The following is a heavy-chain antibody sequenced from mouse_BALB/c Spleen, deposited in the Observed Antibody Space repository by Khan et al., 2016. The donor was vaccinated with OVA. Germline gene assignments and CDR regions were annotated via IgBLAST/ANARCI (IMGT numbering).Heavy chain of an antibody. Sequence: VQLKESGPGLVKPSQSLSLICTVTGYSITSDYAWNWIRQFPGNKLEWMGFISYSGNTKYNPSLKSRISITRDTSKNQFFLQLNSVTTEDTATYYCARVYGGNFDYWGQGNTLTVSS. CDR3: ARVYGGNFDY. V-gene: IGHV3-2*02. CDR2: ISYSGNT. CDR1: GYSITSDYA. J-gene: IGHJ2*01. D-gene: IGHD1-1*01.